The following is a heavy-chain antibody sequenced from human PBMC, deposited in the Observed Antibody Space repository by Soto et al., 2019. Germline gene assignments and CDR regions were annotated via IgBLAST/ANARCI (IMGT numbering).Heavy chain of an antibody. CDR3: ARIVVVAAEYYFDD. J-gene: IGHJ4*02. Sequence: SGPTLVNPTQTLTLTCTFSGFSLSTSGMCVSWIRQPPGKALEWLARIDWDDDKYYSTSLKTRLTISKDTSKNQVVLTMTNMDPVDTATYYCARIVVVAAEYYFDDWGQGTLVTVSS. CDR1: GFSLSTSGMC. CDR2: IDWDDDK. V-gene: IGHV2-70*11. D-gene: IGHD3-22*01.